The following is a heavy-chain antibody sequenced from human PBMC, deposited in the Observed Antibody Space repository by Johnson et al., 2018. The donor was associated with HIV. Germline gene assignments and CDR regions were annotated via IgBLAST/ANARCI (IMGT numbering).Heavy chain of an antibody. CDR2: ISSSGSTK. J-gene: IGHJ3*02. CDR1: GFTFSDHY. D-gene: IGHD5-24*01. CDR3: ARVRWLQLGAFDI. V-gene: IGHV3-11*04. Sequence: QVQLVESGGGLVKPGGSLRLSCAASGFTFSDHYMSWIRQAPGKGLEWVSYISSSGSTKYYTDSLTGQLTISRDNAKNSLYLQMNSLRAEDTAVYYCARVRWLQLGAFDIWGQGTMVTVSS.